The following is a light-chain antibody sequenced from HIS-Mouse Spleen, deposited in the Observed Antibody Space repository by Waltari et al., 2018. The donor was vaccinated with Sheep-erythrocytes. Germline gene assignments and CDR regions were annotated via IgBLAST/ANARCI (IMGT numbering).Light chain of an antibody. V-gene: IGKV3-15*01. Sequence: EIVMTQSPATLSVSPGERATLPCRARQSVSTTLALYQQKPGQAPRLLIYGASTRATGIPARFSGSGSGTEFTLTISSMQSEDFAVYYCQQYNNWPPEYTFGQGTKLEIK. CDR3: QQYNNWPPEYT. CDR1: QSVSTT. J-gene: IGKJ2*01. CDR2: GAS.